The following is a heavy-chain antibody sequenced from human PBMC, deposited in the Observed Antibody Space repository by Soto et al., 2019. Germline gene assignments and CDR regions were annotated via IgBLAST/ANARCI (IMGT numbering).Heavy chain of an antibody. CDR3: ASHFGTAGYGAFDI. D-gene: IGHD6-13*01. Sequence: PSETLSLTCTVSGGSFNSYYWSWIRQPAGKGLEWIGHIYTSGSPNYNPSLTSRVTMSVDSSKNQFSLKLRSVTAADTAVYYCASHFGTAGYGAFDIWGQGTMVTVSS. V-gene: IGHV4-4*07. CDR2: IYTSGSP. J-gene: IGHJ3*02. CDR1: GGSFNSYY.